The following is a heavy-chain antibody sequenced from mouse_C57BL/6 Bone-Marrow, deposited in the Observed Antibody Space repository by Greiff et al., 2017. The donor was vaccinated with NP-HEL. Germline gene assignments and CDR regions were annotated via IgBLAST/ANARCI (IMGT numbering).Heavy chain of an antibody. CDR3: ARHSARYFDV. Sequence: EVMLVESGGDLVKPGGSLKLSCAASGFTFSSYGMSWVRQTPDKRLEWVATISSGGSYTYYPDSVKGRFTISRDNAKNTLYLQMSSLKSEDTAMYYCARHSARYFDVWGTGTTVTVSS. CDR1: GFTFSSYG. CDR2: ISSGGSYT. J-gene: IGHJ1*03. V-gene: IGHV5-6*02.